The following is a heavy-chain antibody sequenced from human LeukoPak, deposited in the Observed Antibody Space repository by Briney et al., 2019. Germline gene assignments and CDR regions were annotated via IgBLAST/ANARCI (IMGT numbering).Heavy chain of an antibody. CDR3: ARARGTRPQYCSGGSCYSGYYYYYMDV. CDR1: GGSISSYY. V-gene: IGHV4-59*01. Sequence: KTSETLSLTCTVSGGSISSYYWSWIRQPPGKGLEWIGYIYYSGSTNYNPSLKSRVTISVDTSKNQFSLKLSSVTAADTAVYYCARARGTRPQYCSGGSCYSGYYYYYMDVWGKGTTVTISS. D-gene: IGHD2-15*01. CDR2: IYYSGST. J-gene: IGHJ6*03.